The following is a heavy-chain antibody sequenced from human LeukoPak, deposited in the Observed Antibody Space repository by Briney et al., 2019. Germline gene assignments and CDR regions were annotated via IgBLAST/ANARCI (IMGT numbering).Heavy chain of an antibody. D-gene: IGHD3-10*01. J-gene: IGHJ5*02. CDR3: ARDRITMVRGVNPTPYNWFDP. V-gene: IGHV1-2*02. CDR2: INPNSGGT. CDR1: GYTFTGYY. Sequence: ASVKVSCKASGYTFTGYYMHWVRQAPGQGLEWMGWINPNSGGTNYAQKFQGRVTMTRDTSISTAYMELSRLRSDDTAVYYCARDRITMVRGVNPTPYNWFDPWGQGTLVTVSS.